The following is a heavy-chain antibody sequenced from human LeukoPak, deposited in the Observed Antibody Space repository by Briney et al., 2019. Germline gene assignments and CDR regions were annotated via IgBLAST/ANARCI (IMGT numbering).Heavy chain of an antibody. CDR1: GGSISTRNW. D-gene: IGHD2-15*01. CDR3: ASLGYCREDDRHRPR. V-gene: IGHV4-4*02. J-gene: IGHJ4*02. Sequence: SETLSLTCAVSGGSISTRNWWTWVRQPPGKGLEWIGEIYHTGNTNYNPSLKSRVTISVDKSKNQFSLRLSSVTAADTAVYYCASLGYCREDDRHRPRWGQGALVTVSS. CDR2: IYHTGNT.